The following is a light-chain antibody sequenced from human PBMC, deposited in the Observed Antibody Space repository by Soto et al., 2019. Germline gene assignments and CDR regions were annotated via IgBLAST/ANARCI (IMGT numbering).Light chain of an antibody. J-gene: IGKJ5*01. Sequence: DIQMTQSPSSLSASVGDEVSITCRASQTIMTYLNWYQLKPGKPPRLLIYAASSLQSGVPSRFSGSGSGTDFTLTISSLQPEDFATYYCQQSYSTPITFGQGTRLEIK. CDR1: QTIMTY. CDR3: QQSYSTPIT. V-gene: IGKV1-39*01. CDR2: AAS.